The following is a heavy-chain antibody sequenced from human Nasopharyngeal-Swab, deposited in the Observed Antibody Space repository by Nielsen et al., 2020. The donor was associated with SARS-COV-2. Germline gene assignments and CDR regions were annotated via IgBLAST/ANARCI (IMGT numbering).Heavy chain of an antibody. J-gene: IGHJ4*02. CDR3: AKARRTDTYGFECFDY. CDR1: GFTFENYA. CDR2: ITWNSGNK. D-gene: IGHD5-18*01. V-gene: IGHV3-9*01. Sequence: LSLTRAASGFTFENYAMHWVRQPPGKGLEWVSGITWNSGNKGYAESVQGRFTISRDNAKNSLYLQMNSLKPEDTALYYCAKARRTDTYGFECFDYWGQGTLVTVSS.